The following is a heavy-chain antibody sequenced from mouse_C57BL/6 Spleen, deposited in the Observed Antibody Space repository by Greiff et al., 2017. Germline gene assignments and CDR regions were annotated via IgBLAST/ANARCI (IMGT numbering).Heavy chain of an antibody. Sequence: EVKLMESGGGLVQPGGSLSLSCAASGFTFTDYYMSWVRQPPGKALEWLGFIRNKANGYTTEYSASVKGRFTISRDNSQSILYLQMNALRAEDSATYYCARGDSNHLDYWGQGTTLTVSS. D-gene: IGHD2-5*01. CDR1: GFTFTDYY. CDR2: IRNKANGYTT. CDR3: ARGDSNHLDY. J-gene: IGHJ2*01. V-gene: IGHV7-3*01.